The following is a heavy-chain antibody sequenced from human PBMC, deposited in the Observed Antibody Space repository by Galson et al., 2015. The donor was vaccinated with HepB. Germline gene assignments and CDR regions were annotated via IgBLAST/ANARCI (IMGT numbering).Heavy chain of an antibody. Sequence: SLRLSCAASGFTFSNYAIHWVRQAPGKGLEWVAVISYDGNYKDYADSVKGRFTISRDNSKNTLYQQMNSLRAEDTAVYFCAKGSGLRQQLVSTLYYYHGMDGWGQGTTVTVPS. CDR1: GFTFSNYA. D-gene: IGHD6-13*01. CDR3: AKGSGLRQQLVSTLYYYHGMDG. V-gene: IGHV3-30*04. J-gene: IGHJ6*02. CDR2: ISYDGNYK.